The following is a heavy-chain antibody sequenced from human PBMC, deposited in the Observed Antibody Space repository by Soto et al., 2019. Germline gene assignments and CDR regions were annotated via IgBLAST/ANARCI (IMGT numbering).Heavy chain of an antibody. CDR3: ARESHDILTGPPWVWYFDL. CDR1: GGSFSGYY. CDR2: INDRGSI. D-gene: IGHD3-9*01. V-gene: IGHV4-34*01. Sequence: QVQLQQWGAGPLRPLETLSLTCGVSGGSFSGYYWAWIRQSPGKGLEWIGAINDRGSINYNPSLKSRVSISVDTSKNHYSLNLRSVTAADTAEYYCARESHDILTGPPWVWYFDLWGRGTLVTVSS. J-gene: IGHJ2*01.